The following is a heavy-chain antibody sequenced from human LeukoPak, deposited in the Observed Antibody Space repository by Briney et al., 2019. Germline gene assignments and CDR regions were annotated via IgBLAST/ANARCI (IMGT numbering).Heavy chain of an antibody. J-gene: IGHJ4*02. CDR1: GFTFSHYG. V-gene: IGHV3-33*01. Sequence: PGGSLRLPCAASGFTFSHYGLHWVRQAPGKGLEWVAVIWSDGTNKYYTDSVRGRFTISRDDSMKTLYLQMDSLRAEDTAIYFCARDAQRGFDYSNSLQYWGQGSLVTVSA. CDR2: IWSDGTNK. D-gene: IGHD4-11*01. CDR3: ARDAQRGFDYSNSLQY.